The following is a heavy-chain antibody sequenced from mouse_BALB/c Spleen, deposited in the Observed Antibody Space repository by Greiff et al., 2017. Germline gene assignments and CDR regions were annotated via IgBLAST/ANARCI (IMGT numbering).Heavy chain of an antibody. J-gene: IGHJ4*01. V-gene: IGHV5-12-2*01. D-gene: IGHD1-2*01. CDR3: ARQGGLTASYAMDY. Sequence: EVKVVESGGGLVQPGGSLKLSCAASGFTFSSYTMSWVRQTPEKRLEWVAYISNGGGSTYYPDTVKGRFTISRDNAKNTLYLQMSSLKSEDTAMYYCARQGGLTASYAMDYWGQGTSVTVSS. CDR1: GFTFSSYT. CDR2: ISNGGGST.